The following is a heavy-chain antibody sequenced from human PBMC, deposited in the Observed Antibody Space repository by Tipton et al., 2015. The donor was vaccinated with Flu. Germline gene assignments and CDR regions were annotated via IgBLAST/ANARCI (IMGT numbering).Heavy chain of an antibody. Sequence: TLSLTCTISGGSISSSSFYWGWIRQSPGKGLEWIGSMYYSGSTYYNPSLKSRVTISVDTSKNQFSLKLHSVTAADTAVYYCAGCGAVLSLYNWFDPWGQGTLVTVSS. J-gene: IGHJ5*02. CDR1: GGSISSSSFY. CDR3: AGCGAVLSLYNWFDP. V-gene: IGHV4-39*07. CDR2: MYYSGST. D-gene: IGHD1-26*01.